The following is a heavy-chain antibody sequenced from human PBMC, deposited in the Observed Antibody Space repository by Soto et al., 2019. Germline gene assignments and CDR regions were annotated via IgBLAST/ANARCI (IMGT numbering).Heavy chain of an antibody. Sequence: PSETLSLTCAVSGYSISGGYYWGWIRQPPGKGLEWIGSIYHSGSTYYNPSLKSRVTISVDTSKNQFSLKLSSVTAADTAVYYCARVVGSSGWDYWGQGTPVTVSS. D-gene: IGHD6-19*01. CDR2: IYHSGST. J-gene: IGHJ4*02. V-gene: IGHV4-38-2*01. CDR1: GYSISGGYY. CDR3: ARVVGSSGWDY.